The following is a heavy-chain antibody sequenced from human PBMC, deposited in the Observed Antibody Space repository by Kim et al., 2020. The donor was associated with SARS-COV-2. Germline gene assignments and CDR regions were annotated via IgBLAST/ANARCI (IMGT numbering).Heavy chain of an antibody. V-gene: IGHV3-9*01. J-gene: IGHJ3*02. CDR3: AKVCQPDIVVVVAATLCQYAFDI. D-gene: IGHD2-15*01. CDR2: ISWNSGSI. Sequence: GGSLRLSCAASGFTFDDYAMHWVRQAPGKGLEWVSGISWNSGSIGYADSVKGRFTISRDNAKNSLYLQMNSLRAEDTALYYCAKVCQPDIVVVVAATLCQYAFDIWGQGTMVTVSS. CDR1: GFTFDDYA.